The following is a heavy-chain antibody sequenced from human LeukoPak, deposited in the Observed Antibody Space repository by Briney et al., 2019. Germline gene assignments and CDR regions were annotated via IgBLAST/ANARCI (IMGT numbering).Heavy chain of an antibody. J-gene: IGHJ4*02. V-gene: IGHV4-39*01. CDR2: IYYSGST. Sequence: SETLSLTCTVSGGSISSSSYYWGWIRQPPGKGLEWIGSIYYSGSTYYNPSLKSRVTISVDTSKNQFYLKLSSVTAADTAVYYCATDYYDSSGYKYYNFDYWGQGTLVTVSS. CDR1: GGSISSSSYY. CDR3: ATDYYDSSGYKYYNFDY. D-gene: IGHD3-22*01.